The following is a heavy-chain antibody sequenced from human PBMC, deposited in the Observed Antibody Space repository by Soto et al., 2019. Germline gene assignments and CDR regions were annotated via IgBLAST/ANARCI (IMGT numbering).Heavy chain of an antibody. CDR1: GGSISSGGYY. CDR3: ASTISTNRVDYYYYYYMDV. V-gene: IGHV4-31*03. CDR2: IYYSGST. Sequence: SETLSLTCTVSGGSISSGGYYWSWIRQHPGKGLEWIGYIYYSGSTYYNPSLKSRVTISVDTSKNQFSLKLSSVTAADTAVYYCASTISTNRVDYYYYYYMDVWGKGTTVTVSS. J-gene: IGHJ6*03. D-gene: IGHD2-2*01.